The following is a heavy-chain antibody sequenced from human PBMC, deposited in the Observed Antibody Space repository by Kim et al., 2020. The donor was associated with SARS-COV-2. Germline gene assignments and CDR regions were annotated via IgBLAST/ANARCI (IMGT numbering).Heavy chain of an antibody. V-gene: IGHV1-2*02. CDR3: ATALPYYGMDV. J-gene: IGHJ6*02. CDR1: GYSFTGYY. CDR2: INPNNDDT. D-gene: IGHD2-21*01. Sequence: ASVKVSCKASGYSFTGYYIHWVRQAPGQGLEWMGWINPNNDDTNYAQKFQGRVTMTRDMSISTAYMELTRLRSDDTAVYYCATALPYYGMDVWGQGTTVTVSS.